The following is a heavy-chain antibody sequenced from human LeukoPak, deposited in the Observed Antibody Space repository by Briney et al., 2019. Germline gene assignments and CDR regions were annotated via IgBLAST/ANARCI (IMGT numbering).Heavy chain of an antibody. CDR2: IYSGGST. CDR1: GFTVSSNY. Sequence: GGSLRLSCAASGFTVSSNYMSWVRQAPGKGLEWVSVIYSGGSTYYADSVKGRFTISRDNSKNTLYLQMNSLRAEDTAVYYCAREGISWYGPQKDMDVWGKGTTVTVSS. CDR3: AREGISWYGPQKDMDV. J-gene: IGHJ6*04. D-gene: IGHD4-17*01. V-gene: IGHV3-66*02.